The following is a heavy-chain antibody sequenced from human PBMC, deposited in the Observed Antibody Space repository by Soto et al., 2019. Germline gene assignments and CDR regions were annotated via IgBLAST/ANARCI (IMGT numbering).Heavy chain of an antibody. J-gene: IGHJ6*02. V-gene: IGHV3-21*01. D-gene: IGHD3-3*01. CDR3: ARDRGLLRFLEWYHRPSSYGMDV. CDR1: GFTFSSYS. CDR2: ISSSSSYI. Sequence: EVQLVESGGGLVKPGGSLRLSCAASGFTFSSYSMNWVRQAPGKGLEWVSSISSSSSYIYYADSVKGRFTISRDNAKNSLYLQMNSLRAEDTAVYYCARDRGLLRFLEWYHRPSSYGMDVWGQGTTVTVSS.